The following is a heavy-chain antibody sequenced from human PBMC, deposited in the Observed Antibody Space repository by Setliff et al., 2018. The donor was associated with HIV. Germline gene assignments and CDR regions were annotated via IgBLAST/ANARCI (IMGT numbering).Heavy chain of an antibody. D-gene: IGHD7-27*01. CDR1: GGSMSNSASY. J-gene: IGHJ4*02. CDR2: IYYSGGT. Sequence: SETLSLTCSVSGGSMSNSASYWGWIRQPPGKGLEWIGNIYYSGGTDYNPSLKSRVSISVDRSTNRFSLMLHSVTAADTAVFYCARELRGTWGGPPYYFDSWGQGTLVTVSS. V-gene: IGHV4-39*07. CDR3: ARELRGTWGGPPYYFDS.